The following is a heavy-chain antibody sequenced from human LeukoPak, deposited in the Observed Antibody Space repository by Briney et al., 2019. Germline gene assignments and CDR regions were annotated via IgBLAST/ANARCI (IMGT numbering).Heavy chain of an antibody. D-gene: IGHD2/OR15-2a*01. CDR3: ASILYGYGLDV. CDR2: SDPHQT. CDR1: GYTLINLS. V-gene: IGHV1-24*01. Sequence: ASVKVSCKVSGYTLINLSMHWVRQAPGKGLEWMGSSDPHQTNYARNFQGRLTMTEDTSADTAYMELSSLRSEDTVVYYCASILYGYGLDVWDKGTTVTVSS. J-gene: IGHJ6*04.